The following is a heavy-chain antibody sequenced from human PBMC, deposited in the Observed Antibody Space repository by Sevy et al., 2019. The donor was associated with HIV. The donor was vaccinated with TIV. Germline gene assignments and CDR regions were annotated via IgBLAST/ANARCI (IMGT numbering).Heavy chain of an antibody. J-gene: IGHJ6*02. CDR2: TYYRSKWYN. Sequence: SQTLSLTCAISGDSVSSIRTSWNWIRQSPSRGLEWLGRTYYRSKWYNDYATSVKSRITINADTPNNQVSLQLNSVTPEDTAVYYCAERTNDVFYYGMDVWGQGTTVTVSS. CDR3: AERTNDVFYYGMDV. CDR1: GDSVSSIRTS. V-gene: IGHV6-1*01.